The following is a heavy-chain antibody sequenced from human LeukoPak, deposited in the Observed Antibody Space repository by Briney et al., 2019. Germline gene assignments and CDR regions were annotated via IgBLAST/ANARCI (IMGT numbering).Heavy chain of an antibody. CDR1: GGSIANYY. CDR3: ARDGGRAVSPLGAFDF. J-gene: IGHJ3*01. CDR2: IYYVGST. D-gene: IGHD3-16*01. V-gene: IGHV4-59*01. Sequence: SETLSFTCSVSGGSIANYYWSWIRQPPGKGLEWIGYIYYVGSTNYNPSLKSRVTISVDTSKNQFSLTLTSVTAADTAMYYCARDGGRAVSPLGAFDFWGQGTVVTVSS.